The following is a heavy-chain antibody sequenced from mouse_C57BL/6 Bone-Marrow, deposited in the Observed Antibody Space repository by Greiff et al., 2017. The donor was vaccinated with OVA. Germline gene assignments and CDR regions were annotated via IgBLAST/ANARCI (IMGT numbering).Heavy chain of an antibody. CDR1: GYTFTSYW. J-gene: IGHJ2*01. CDR3: ARTNWDVGYFDY. CDR2: IDPSDSET. V-gene: IGHV1-52*01. D-gene: IGHD4-1*01. Sequence: QVQLQQPGAELVRPGSSVKLSCKASGYTFTSYWMHWVKQRPIQGLEWIGNIDPSDSETHYNQKFKDKATLTVDKSSSTAYMQLSSLTYEDSAVYYCARTNWDVGYFDYWGQGTTLTVSS.